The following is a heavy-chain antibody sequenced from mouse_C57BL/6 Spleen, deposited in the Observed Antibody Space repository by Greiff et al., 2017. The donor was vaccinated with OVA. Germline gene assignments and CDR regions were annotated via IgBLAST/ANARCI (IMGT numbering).Heavy chain of an antibody. CDR2: IYPGSGST. Sequence: QVQLQQPGAELVKPGASVKMSCKASGYTFTSYWITWVKQRPGQGLEWIGDIYPGSGSTNYNEKFKSKATLTVDTSSSTAYMQLSSLTSEDSAVYYCAREGYAYGRYWCFDYWGTGTTVTVSS. D-gene: IGHD2-2*01. CDR1: GYTFTSYW. V-gene: IGHV1-55*01. CDR3: AREGYAYGRYWCFDY. J-gene: IGHJ1*03.